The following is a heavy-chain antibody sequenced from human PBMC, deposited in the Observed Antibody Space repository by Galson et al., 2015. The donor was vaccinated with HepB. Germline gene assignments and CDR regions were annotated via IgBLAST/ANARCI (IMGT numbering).Heavy chain of an antibody. D-gene: IGHD3-10*01. J-gene: IGHJ5*02. CDR2: ISGSGGST. Sequence: SLRLSCAASGFTFSSYAMSWVRQAPGKGLEWVSAISGSGGSTYYADSVKGRFTISRDNPKNTLYLQMNSLRAEDTAVYYCAKAVLLWFGDDLNWFDPWGQGTLVTVSS. V-gene: IGHV3-23*01. CDR1: GFTFSSYA. CDR3: AKAVLLWFGDDLNWFDP.